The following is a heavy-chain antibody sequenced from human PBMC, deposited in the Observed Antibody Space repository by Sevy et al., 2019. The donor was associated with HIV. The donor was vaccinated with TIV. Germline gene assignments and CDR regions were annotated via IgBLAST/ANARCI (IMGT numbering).Heavy chain of an antibody. Sequence: GGSLRLSCVASGFTFSDYAMSWVRQAPGKGLEWVSSLFGGGHGANYADSVKGRFIISRDNSRNTLSLQLNSLRAEDAAVYYCAKMEGQLVSEYYWGQGILVTVSS. CDR3: AKMEGQLVSEYY. J-gene: IGHJ4*02. CDR1: GFTFSDYA. V-gene: IGHV3-23*01. D-gene: IGHD6-13*01. CDR2: LFGGGHGA.